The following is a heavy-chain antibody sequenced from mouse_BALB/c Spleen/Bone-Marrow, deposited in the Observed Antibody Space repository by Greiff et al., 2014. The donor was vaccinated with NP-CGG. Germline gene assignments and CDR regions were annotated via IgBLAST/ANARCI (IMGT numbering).Heavy chain of an antibody. Sequence: VQLQQSGAELVRPGSSVKISCKASGYAFSSYWMNWVKQRPGQGLEWIGQIYPGDGDTNYNGKFKGKATLTADKSSSTAYMQLSSLTSEDSAVYFCARDHYDSMYYFDYWGQGTTLTVSS. J-gene: IGHJ2*01. CDR2: IYPGDGDT. D-gene: IGHD1-1*01. CDR1: GYAFSSYW. CDR3: ARDHYDSMYYFDY. V-gene: IGHV1-80*01.